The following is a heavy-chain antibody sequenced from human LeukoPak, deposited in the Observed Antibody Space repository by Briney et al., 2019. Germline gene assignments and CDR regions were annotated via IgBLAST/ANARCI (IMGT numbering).Heavy chain of an antibody. J-gene: IGHJ5*02. Sequence: GGSLRLSCAASGFTFSSYAMSWVRKAPGKGLEWVSAISGSGGSTYYADSVKGRFTISRDNSKNTLYLQMNSLRAEDTAVYYCAKDHEEWLVRGSWFDPWGQGTLVTVSS. V-gene: IGHV3-23*01. CDR2: ISGSGGST. CDR1: GFTFSSYA. CDR3: AKDHEEWLVRGSWFDP. D-gene: IGHD6-19*01.